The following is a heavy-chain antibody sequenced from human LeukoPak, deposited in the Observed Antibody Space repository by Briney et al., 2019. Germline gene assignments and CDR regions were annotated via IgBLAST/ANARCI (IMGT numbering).Heavy chain of an antibody. D-gene: IGHD3-3*01. V-gene: IGHV4-34*06. CDR1: GGSFSGYY. CDR2: ISHSGRT. CDR3: WSSAKPAADPSYD. Sequence: SETLSLTCAVYGGSFSGYYWSWIRQSPGKGLDGIGEISHSGRTNYNPSLKSRVPLSVDTSKNQSSLKLGSVTRAGTAVIYFWSSAKPAADPSYDWGHVTLVTVSS. J-gene: IGHJ4*01.